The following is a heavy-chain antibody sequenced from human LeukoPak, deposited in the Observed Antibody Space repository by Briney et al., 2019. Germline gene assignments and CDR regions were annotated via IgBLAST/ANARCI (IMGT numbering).Heavy chain of an antibody. Sequence: SETLSLTCTVSGGSISSSSYYWGWIRQPPGKGLEWIGRIYTSGSTNYNPSLKSRVTISLDRSKNQVSLKLSSVTAADTAVYYCAREDDSGGYSLDYWGQGTLVTVSS. D-gene: IGHD3-22*01. CDR3: AREDDSGGYSLDY. CDR2: IYTSGST. J-gene: IGHJ4*02. V-gene: IGHV4-61*02. CDR1: GGSISSSSYY.